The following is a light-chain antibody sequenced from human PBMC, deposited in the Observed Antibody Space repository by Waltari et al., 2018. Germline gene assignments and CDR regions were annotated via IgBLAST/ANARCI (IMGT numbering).Light chain of an antibody. CDR3: MQRLEFPYT. Sequence: EIVMTQTPLSLSVTPGEPASIACRSSQSLLSSDDGYTYLDWILQKPGQSPQLLIYSRAYRASRVPDRFSGTGSGSNFALEISRVEAEDVGIYYCMQRLEFPYTFGQGTRLDMK. CDR2: SRA. CDR1: QSLLSSDDGYTY. V-gene: IGKV2-40*01. J-gene: IGKJ2*01.